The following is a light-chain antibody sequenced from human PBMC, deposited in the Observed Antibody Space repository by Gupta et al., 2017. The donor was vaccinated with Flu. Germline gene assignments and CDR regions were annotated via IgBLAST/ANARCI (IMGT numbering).Light chain of an antibody. V-gene: IGLV1-40*01. J-gene: IGLJ2*01. CDR1: SSNLGTGYD. CDR3: QSYDSSLSGYVV. CDR2: GNN. Sequence: QPVLTPPPSVSGAPGQRVPISCTGSSSNLGTGYDVHCYQRLPGTAPKVLIHGNNNRPSGGPDRFSGSKSGISASLAITGLQAEDEGEYYCQSYDSSLSGYVVLGGGTKLTVL.